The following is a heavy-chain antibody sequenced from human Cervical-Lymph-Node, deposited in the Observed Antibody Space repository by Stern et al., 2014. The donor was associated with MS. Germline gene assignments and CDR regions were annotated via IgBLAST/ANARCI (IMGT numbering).Heavy chain of an antibody. Sequence: QVQLVQSGAEVKKPGSSVNVSCTASGGTFSTYGFSWVRQAPGQGLEWMGGIIPVFGTPKYAQKFQGRLTITADESTGTVYMELSSLRSEDTAVFYCARDNYIDFGGTWFDPWGQGTLVTVSS. D-gene: IGHD2-21*01. CDR1: GGTFSTYG. CDR3: ARDNYIDFGGTWFDP. J-gene: IGHJ5*02. V-gene: IGHV1-69*01. CDR2: IIPVFGTP.